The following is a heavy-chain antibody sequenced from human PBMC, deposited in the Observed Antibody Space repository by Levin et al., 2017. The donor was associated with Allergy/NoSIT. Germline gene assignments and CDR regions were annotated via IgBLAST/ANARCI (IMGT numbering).Heavy chain of an antibody. J-gene: IGHJ4*02. CDR3: ARNFDY. CDR2: ISHSGST. V-gene: IGHV4-34*01. Sequence: PSETLSLTCAVYGGSLSGYYWSWIPQPPGKGLEWIGEISHSGSTKYNPSLRSRVTVSLDTPNNQFSLKLNSVTAADTAVYYCARNFDYWGQGTLVTVSS. CDR1: GGSLSGYY.